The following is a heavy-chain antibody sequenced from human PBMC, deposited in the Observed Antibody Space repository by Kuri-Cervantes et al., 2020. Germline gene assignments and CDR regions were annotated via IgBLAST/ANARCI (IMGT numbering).Heavy chain of an antibody. CDR2: ISGSGGDI. V-gene: IGHV3-11*01. Sequence: SCVASGFTFSAHYMSWIRQAPGKGLEWVAYISGSGGDINYTDSVKGRFTISRDNAKNSLYLQMNSLRAEDTAVYYCSRDPRSLDYWGQGTLVTVSS. CDR3: SRDPRSLDY. J-gene: IGHJ4*02. CDR1: GFTFSAHY.